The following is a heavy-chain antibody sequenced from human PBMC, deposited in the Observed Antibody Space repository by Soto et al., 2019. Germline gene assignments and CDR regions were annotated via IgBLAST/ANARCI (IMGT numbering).Heavy chain of an antibody. D-gene: IGHD7-27*01. CDR1: GFTFSSYG. J-gene: IGHJ3*02. CDR3: ANDLGHEGRGAFDI. CDR2: ISYDGSNK. V-gene: IGHV3-30*18. Sequence: QVQLVESGGGVVQPGRSLRLSCAASGFTFSSYGMHWVRQAPGKGLEWVALISYDGSNKYYADSVKGRFTISRDNSRNTLYLPMHSLKTDYTAVDSCANDLGHEGRGAFDIWGQGTMVTVSS.